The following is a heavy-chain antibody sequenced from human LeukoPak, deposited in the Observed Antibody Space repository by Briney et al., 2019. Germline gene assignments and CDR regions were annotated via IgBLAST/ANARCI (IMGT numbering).Heavy chain of an antibody. V-gene: IGHV3-33*01. CDR1: GFTFGDFG. J-gene: IGHJ4*02. Sequence: GRSLRLSCAAAGFTFGDFGMHWVRQAPGKGLEWVALIWKDGSDEFYADSVKGRFTISRDNSRNTLSLRMNSLRGEDTAVYYCAREEAFQLEASLDQWGQGTLVTVSS. D-gene: IGHD3-3*01. CDR3: AREEAFQLEASLDQ. CDR2: IWKDGSDE.